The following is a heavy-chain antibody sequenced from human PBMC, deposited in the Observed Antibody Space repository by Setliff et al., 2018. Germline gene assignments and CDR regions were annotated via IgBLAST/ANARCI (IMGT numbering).Heavy chain of an antibody. CDR1: GFSLNTTGEG. Sequence: SGPTLVNPTQTLTLTCTFSGFSLNTTGEGVGWIRQPPGKALEWLALVYWDGDQRYSPSLNSRLSITKDSSKSQVFLTMTNMDPVDTATYYCALRRGNEWHLVRWFDPWGPGIQGTVPQ. J-gene: IGHJ5*02. CDR3: ALRRGNEWHLVRWFDP. V-gene: IGHV2-5*02. D-gene: IGHD6-6*01. CDR2: VYWDGDQ.